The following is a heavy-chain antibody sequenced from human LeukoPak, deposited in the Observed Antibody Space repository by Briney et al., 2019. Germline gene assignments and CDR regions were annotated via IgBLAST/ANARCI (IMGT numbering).Heavy chain of an antibody. J-gene: IGHJ4*02. CDR1: GFSISSGYS. V-gene: IGHV4-38-2*02. Sequence: SETLSLTCTVSGFSISSGYSWGWIRQPPGKGLEWIGNIYHTESTNYNPSLKSRVTISVDTSKNQFSLRLSSVTAADTAVYYCARDSRVSPRGYFDYWGQGTLVTVSS. D-gene: IGHD6-13*01. CDR3: ARDSRVSPRGYFDY. CDR2: IYHTEST.